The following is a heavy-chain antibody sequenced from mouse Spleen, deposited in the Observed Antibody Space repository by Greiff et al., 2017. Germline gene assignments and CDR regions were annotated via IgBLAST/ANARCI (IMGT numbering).Heavy chain of an antibody. J-gene: IGHJ4*01. CDR2: ISDGGSYT. CDR1: GFTFSDYY. Sequence: EVKLMESGGGLVKPGGSLKLSCAASGFTFSDYYMYWVRQTPEKRLEWVATISDGGSYTYYPDSVKGRFTISRDNAKNNLYLQMSSLKSEDTAMYYCARDGGTEAMDYWGQGTSVTVSS. CDR3: ARDGGTEAMDY. V-gene: IGHV5-4*02. D-gene: IGHD3-3*01.